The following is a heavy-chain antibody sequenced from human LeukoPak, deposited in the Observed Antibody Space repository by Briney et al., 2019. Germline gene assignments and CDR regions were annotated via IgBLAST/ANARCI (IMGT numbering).Heavy chain of an antibody. Sequence: PGGSLRLPCAASGFTFSSYAMSWVRQAPGKGLEWVSAISGSGGSTYYADSVKGRFTISRDNSKNTLYLQMNSLRAEDTAVYYCAKEYYYDSSGSLEADYWGQGTLVTVSS. J-gene: IGHJ4*02. D-gene: IGHD3-22*01. CDR2: ISGSGGST. V-gene: IGHV3-23*01. CDR1: GFTFSSYA. CDR3: AKEYYYDSSGSLEADY.